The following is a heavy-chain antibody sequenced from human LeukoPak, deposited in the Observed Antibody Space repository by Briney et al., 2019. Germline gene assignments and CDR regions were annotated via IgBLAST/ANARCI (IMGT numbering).Heavy chain of an antibody. CDR2: ITTYNGKT. V-gene: IGHV1-18*01. CDR1: GYTFTSYG. Sequence: ASVKVSCKASGYTFTSYGISWVRQAPGQGREWRGWITTYNGKTNYAQKLQGRVTMTTDTSTSTAYMELRSLRSDDTAVYYCAREDYYGSGSYYNWFDPWGQGTLVTVSS. CDR3: AREDYYGSGSYYNWFDP. J-gene: IGHJ5*02. D-gene: IGHD3-10*01.